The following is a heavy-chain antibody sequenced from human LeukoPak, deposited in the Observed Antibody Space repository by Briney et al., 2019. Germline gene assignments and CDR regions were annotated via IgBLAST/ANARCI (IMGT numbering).Heavy chain of an antibody. CDR2: IYYSGST. D-gene: IGHD6-6*01. Sequence: PSETLSLTCTVSGGSISSSSYYWGWIRQPPGKGLEWIGSIYYSGSTYYNPSLKSRVTISVDTSKNQFSLKLSSVTAADTAVYYCARGWGVSARPGYMDVWGKGTTVTVSS. J-gene: IGHJ6*03. CDR1: GGSISSSSYY. V-gene: IGHV4-39*07. CDR3: ARGWGVSARPGYMDV.